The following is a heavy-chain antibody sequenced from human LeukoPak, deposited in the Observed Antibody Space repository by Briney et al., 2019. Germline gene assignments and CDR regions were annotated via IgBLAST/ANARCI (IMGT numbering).Heavy chain of an antibody. CDR3: ARDNAGAWAAFDI. CDR1: GYTFTSYA. V-gene: IGHV1-69*05. CDR2: IIPIFGTA. D-gene: IGHD2-21*02. Sequence: SVKVSCKASGYTFTSYAISWVRQAPGQGLEWMGGIIPIFGTANYAQKFQGRVTITTDESTSTAYMELSSLRSEDTAVYYCARDNAGAWAAFDIWGQGTMVTVSS. J-gene: IGHJ3*02.